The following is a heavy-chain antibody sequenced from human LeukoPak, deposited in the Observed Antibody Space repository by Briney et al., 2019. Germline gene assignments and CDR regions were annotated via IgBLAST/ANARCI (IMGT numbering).Heavy chain of an antibody. D-gene: IGHD6-13*01. CDR2: IYSDGSP. CDR1: GFTASSSY. J-gene: IGHJ4*02. V-gene: IGHV3-66*02. Sequence: AGGSLRLSCAASGFTASSSYMSWVRQAAGKGLEWVSVIYSDGSPYYADSVKGRFTISRDNSKSTLYLQMNSLRVEDTAVYYCARVGIASAGLYYFDYWGQGTLVTVSS. CDR3: ARVGIASAGLYYFDY.